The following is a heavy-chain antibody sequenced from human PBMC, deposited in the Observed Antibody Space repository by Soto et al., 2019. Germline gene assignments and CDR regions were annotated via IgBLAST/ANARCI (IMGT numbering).Heavy chain of an antibody. Sequence: QVQLVQSGAEVKKPGSSVKVSCKASGGTFSSYAISWVRQAPGQGLEWMGGIIPIFGTANYAQKFQGRVTITAEESTSTAYMGLSSVRSEDTAVYYCARDSDGGGGHNWFDPWGQGTLVTVSS. CDR2: IIPIFGTA. J-gene: IGHJ5*02. CDR1: GGTFSSYA. V-gene: IGHV1-69*12. CDR3: ARDSDGGGGHNWFDP. D-gene: IGHD3-16*01.